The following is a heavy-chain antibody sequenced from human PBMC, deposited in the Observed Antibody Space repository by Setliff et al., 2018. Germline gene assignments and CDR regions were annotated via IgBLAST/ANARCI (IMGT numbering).Heavy chain of an antibody. Sequence: ASVKVSCKSFGYTFSAYGVSWVRQAPGQGLEWMGWVNPDNGDTKNAQKFQGRVALTTDTSTATVFMELRSLTSDDTAVYYCARYVHFANHFDFWDQGTLVTVSS. V-gene: IGHV1-18*01. D-gene: IGHD3-10*02. CDR3: ARYVHFANHFDF. J-gene: IGHJ4*02. CDR2: VNPDNGDT. CDR1: GYTFSAYG.